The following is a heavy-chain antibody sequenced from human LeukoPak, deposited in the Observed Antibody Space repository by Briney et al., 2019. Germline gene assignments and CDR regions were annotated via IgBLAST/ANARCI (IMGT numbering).Heavy chain of an antibody. CDR1: GGSISSGDYY. J-gene: IGHJ4*02. V-gene: IGHV4-30-4*01. D-gene: IGHD3-22*01. CDR3: ARGDDYYDSNGYHPSIDY. CDR2: IYYSGST. Sequence: SQTLSLTCTVSGGSISSGDYYWSWIRQPPGKGLEWIGYIYYSGSTYYNPSLKSRVTISVDTSKNQFSLKLSSVTAADTAVYYCARGDDYYDSNGYHPSIDYWGQGTLVTVSS.